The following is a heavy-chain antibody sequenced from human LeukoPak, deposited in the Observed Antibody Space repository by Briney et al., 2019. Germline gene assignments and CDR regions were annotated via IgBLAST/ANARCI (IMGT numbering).Heavy chain of an antibody. J-gene: IGHJ5*02. V-gene: IGHV3-74*01. CDR3: TTDQIDCSGGSCYWVGFDP. CDR1: GFTFSSYW. D-gene: IGHD2-15*01. Sequence: GGSLRLSCAASGFTFSSYWMHWVRQAPGKGLVWVSRINSDGSRTYYADSVKGRFTISIDNAKNTLYLQMNNLKTEDTAVYYCTTDQIDCSGGSCYWVGFDPWGQGTLVTVSS. CDR2: INSDGSRT.